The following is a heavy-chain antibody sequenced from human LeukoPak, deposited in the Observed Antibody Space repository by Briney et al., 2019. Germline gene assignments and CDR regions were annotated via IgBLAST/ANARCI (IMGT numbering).Heavy chain of an antibody. CDR1: GYTFSAYY. J-gene: IGHJ4*02. CDR2: TDANSGDT. D-gene: IGHD2-15*01. CDR3: ASEAFCVGGSCQLHRVAC. Sequence: ASVKVSCKASGYTFSAYYMHWVRQAPRQGLEWMGWTDANSGDTKYAQKFQGRVTITRDTSIGTAYMELNSLISDDTAVYYCASEAFCVGGSCQLHRVACWGPGTQVTVSS. V-gene: IGHV1-2*02.